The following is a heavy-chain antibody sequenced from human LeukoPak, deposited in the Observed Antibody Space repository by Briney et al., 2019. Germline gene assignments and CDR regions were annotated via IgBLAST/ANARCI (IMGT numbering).Heavy chain of an antibody. Sequence: GGSLRLSCAASGFTFSNYATTWVRQAPGKGLEWVSVISASGGTTYYADSVKGRFTISRDNSKNTLFPQMSSLRVDDTAIYYCAKVLVSHYYYGLDVWGQGTTVTVFS. CDR1: GFTFSNYA. CDR2: ISASGGTT. CDR3: AKVLVSHYYYGLDV. D-gene: IGHD2-8*02. V-gene: IGHV3-23*01. J-gene: IGHJ6*02.